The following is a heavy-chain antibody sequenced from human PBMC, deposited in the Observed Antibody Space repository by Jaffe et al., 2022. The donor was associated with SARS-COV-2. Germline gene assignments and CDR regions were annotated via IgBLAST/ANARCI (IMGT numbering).Heavy chain of an antibody. Sequence: EVQLVQSGAEVKKPGESLRISCKGSGYKFYSHWISWVRQMPGKGLEWMGRIDPSDSYSSYSPSFQGHVTISVDKSISTAYLQWSSLKASDTATYYCARGRHIVVVTDDYWGQGTLVTVSS. CDR1: GYKFYSHW. CDR3: ARGRHIVVVTDDY. J-gene: IGHJ4*02. D-gene: IGHD2-21*02. CDR2: IDPSDSYS. V-gene: IGHV5-10-1*03.